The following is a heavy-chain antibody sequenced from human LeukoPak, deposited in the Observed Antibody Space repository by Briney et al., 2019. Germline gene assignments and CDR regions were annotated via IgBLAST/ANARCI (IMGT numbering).Heavy chain of an antibody. CDR1: GFTFSSYS. CDR3: AREGNSGYYPY. Sequence: GGSLRLSCAASGFTFSSYSMNWVRQAPGKGLEWVSAISGSGGGTYYADPVKGRFTISRDNSKNTLYLQMSSLRAEDTAMYYCAREGNSGYYPYWGQGILVTVSS. CDR2: ISGSGGGT. D-gene: IGHD3-22*01. V-gene: IGHV3-23*01. J-gene: IGHJ4*02.